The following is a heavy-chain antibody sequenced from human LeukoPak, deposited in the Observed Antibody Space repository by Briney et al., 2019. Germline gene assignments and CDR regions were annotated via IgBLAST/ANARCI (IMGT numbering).Heavy chain of an antibody. CDR1: GFTFSSHW. CDR3: ARGATYAYYQDY. J-gene: IGHJ4*02. Sequence: PGGSPRLSCADSGFTFSSHWMHWVRQAPGKGLVWVSRIKYDASSTSYADSVKGRFTISRDNAKNTLYLQMNSLRAEDTAVYYCARGATYAYYQDYWGQGTLVTVSS. D-gene: IGHD1-26*01. CDR2: IKYDASST. V-gene: IGHV3-74*01.